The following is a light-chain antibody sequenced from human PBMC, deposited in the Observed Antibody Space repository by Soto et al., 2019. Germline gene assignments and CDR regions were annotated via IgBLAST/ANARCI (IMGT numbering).Light chain of an antibody. V-gene: IGLV2-14*01. CDR3: SSYTSSASGV. CDR2: EVS. J-gene: IGLJ1*01. Sequence: QSALTQPASVSGSPGQSITISCTGTSGDVGAYNYVSWYQQHPGKAPKLMIFEVSNRPSGVSNRFSGSKSGNTASLTISGLQAEVEADYYCSSYTSSASGVFGTGTKLTVL. CDR1: SGDVGAYNY.